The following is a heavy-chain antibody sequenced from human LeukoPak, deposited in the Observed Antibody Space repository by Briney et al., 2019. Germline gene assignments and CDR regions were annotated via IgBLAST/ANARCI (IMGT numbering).Heavy chain of an antibody. CDR1: GFTFSSYA. V-gene: IGHV3-30-3*01. CDR2: ISYDGSNK. Sequence: GGSLRLSCAASGFTFSSYAMHWVRQAPGKGLEWVAVISYDGSNKYYADSVKGRFTISRDNSKNTLYLQMNSLRAEDTAVYYCARGFYYDSSGLDYWGQGTLVTVSS. D-gene: IGHD3-22*01. J-gene: IGHJ4*02. CDR3: ARGFYYDSSGLDY.